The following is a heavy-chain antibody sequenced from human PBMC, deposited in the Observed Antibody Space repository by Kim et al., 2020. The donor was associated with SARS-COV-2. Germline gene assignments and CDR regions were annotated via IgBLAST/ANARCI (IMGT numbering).Heavy chain of an antibody. CDR1: GGSISSSSYY. J-gene: IGHJ4*02. Sequence: SETLSRTCTVSGGSISSSSYYWGWIRQPPGKGLEWIGSIYYSGSTYYNPSLKSRVTISVDTSKNQFSLKLSSVTAADTAVYYCARKPRAYSSSWYVDYWGQGTLVTVSS. D-gene: IGHD6-13*01. CDR2: IYYSGST. CDR3: ARKPRAYSSSWYVDY. V-gene: IGHV4-39*01.